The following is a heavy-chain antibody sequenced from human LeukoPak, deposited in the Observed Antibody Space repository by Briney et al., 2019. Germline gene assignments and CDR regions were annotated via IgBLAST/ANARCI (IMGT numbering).Heavy chain of an antibody. CDR1: GLTFSSYS. D-gene: IGHD3-22*01. CDR2: ITDSSSSM. CDR3: AKASAMIVVVSKHFDY. J-gene: IGHJ4*02. V-gene: IGHV3-21*04. Sequence: GGSLRLSCAASGLTFSSYSMNWVRQARGGGLEWVSSITDSSSSMYYADSVKGRFTISRDNSKNMLYLQMNSLRAEDTAVYYCAKASAMIVVVSKHFDYWGQGTLVTVSS.